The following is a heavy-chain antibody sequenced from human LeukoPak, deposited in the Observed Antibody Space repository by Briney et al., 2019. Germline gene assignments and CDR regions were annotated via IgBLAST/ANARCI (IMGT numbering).Heavy chain of an antibody. V-gene: IGHV1-58*01. CDR3: AAEGSDSSGYYDY. D-gene: IGHD3-22*01. CDR2: IVVGSGNT. CDR1: GFTFTSSA. J-gene: IGHJ4*02. Sequence: GASVKVSCKASGFTFTSSAVQWVRQARGQRLEWIGWIVVGSGNTNYAQKFQERVTITRDMSTSTAYMELSSLRSEDTAMYYCAAEGSDSSGYYDYWGQGTLVTVSS.